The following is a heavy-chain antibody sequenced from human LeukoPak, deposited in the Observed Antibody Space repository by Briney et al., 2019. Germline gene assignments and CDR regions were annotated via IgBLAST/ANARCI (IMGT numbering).Heavy chain of an antibody. D-gene: IGHD5-12*01. J-gene: IGHJ4*02. CDR1: GFTFSSYW. CDR3: ARDEVATTLDY. CDR2: INTDGSST. Sequence: LSGGSLRLSCAASGFTFSSYWMHWVRQAPGKGLVWVSRINTDGSSTSYADSVKGRFTISRDIAKNTLYLQMNSLRAEDTAVYYCARDEVATTLDYWGQGTLVTVSS. V-gene: IGHV3-74*01.